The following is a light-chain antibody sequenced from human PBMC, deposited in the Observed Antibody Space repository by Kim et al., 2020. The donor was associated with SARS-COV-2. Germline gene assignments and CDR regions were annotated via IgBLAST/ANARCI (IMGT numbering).Light chain of an antibody. Sequence: QSALTQPASVSRSPGQSITISCTGTSSDVGGYNYVSWYQQHPGKAPKLMIYDVSNRPSGVSNRFSGSKSGNTASLTISGLQAEDEADYYCSSYTSSSTQVFGGGTQLTVL. J-gene: IGLJ7*01. CDR3: SSYTSSSTQV. CDR1: SSDVGGYNY. V-gene: IGLV2-14*03. CDR2: DVS.